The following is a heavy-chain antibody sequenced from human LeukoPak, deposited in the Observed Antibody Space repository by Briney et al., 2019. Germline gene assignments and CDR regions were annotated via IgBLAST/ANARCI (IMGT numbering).Heavy chain of an antibody. CDR1: GFMFRNYW. D-gene: IGHD5-24*01. Sequence: PGGSLRLSCAASGFMFRNYWMIWVRQAPGKGLEWLGNIKEDGSAKRYADSVRGRFTISRDNAQTTLYLQMNSLRAEDTAVYYCARASDPWLQLTWGQGTLVTVSS. V-gene: IGHV3-7*05. CDR2: IKEDGSAK. CDR3: ARASDPWLQLT. J-gene: IGHJ5*02.